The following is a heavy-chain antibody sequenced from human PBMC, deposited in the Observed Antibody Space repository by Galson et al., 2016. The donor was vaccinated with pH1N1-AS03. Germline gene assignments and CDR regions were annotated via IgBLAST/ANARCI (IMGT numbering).Heavy chain of an antibody. CDR2: ISGNGYST. J-gene: IGHJ4*02. CDR1: GFTFSSYA. Sequence: SLRLSCAASGFTFSSYAMHWVRQAPGKGLEYVSAISGNGYSTYYANSVKGRFTISRDSSKSTLFLQMGSLRPEDRAVYYCARGPVSYSNYWFPPPDYWGQGTLVTVSS. CDR3: ARGPVSYSNYWFPPPDY. D-gene: IGHD6-13*01. V-gene: IGHV3-64*01.